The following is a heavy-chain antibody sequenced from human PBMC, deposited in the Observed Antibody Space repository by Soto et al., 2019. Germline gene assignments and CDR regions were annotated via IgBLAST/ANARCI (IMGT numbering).Heavy chain of an antibody. CDR2: IYPGDSDT. CDR3: ARHDSIAVAQYYYGMDV. D-gene: IGHD6-19*01. Sequence: PCQPRTNYRKGGKESCSSYSTDYERQMPGKGLEWMGIIYPGDSDTRYSPSFQGQVTISADKSISTAYLQWSSLKASDTAMYYCARHDSIAVAQYYYGMDVWGQGTTVTVSS. V-gene: IGHV5-51*01. J-gene: IGHJ6*02. CDR1: KESCSSYS.